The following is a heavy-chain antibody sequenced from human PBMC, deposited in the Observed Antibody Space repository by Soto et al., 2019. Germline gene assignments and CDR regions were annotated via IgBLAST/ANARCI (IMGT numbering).Heavy chain of an antibody. V-gene: IGHV3-21*01. CDR3: ARGQNYDFWSGPSNIPAFDI. CDR2: ISSSSSYI. CDR1: GFTFSSYS. D-gene: IGHD3-3*01. J-gene: IGHJ3*02. Sequence: EVQLVESGGGLVKPGGSLRLSCAASGFTFSSYSMNWVRQAPGKGLEWVSSISSSSSYIYYADSVKGRFTISRDNAKNSLYLQKNRLRAEDTAVYYCARGQNYDFWSGPSNIPAFDIWGQGTMVTVSS.